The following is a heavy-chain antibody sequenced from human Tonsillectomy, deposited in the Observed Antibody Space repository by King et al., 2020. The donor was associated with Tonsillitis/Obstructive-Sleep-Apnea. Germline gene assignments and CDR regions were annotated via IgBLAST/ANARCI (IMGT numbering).Heavy chain of an antibody. Sequence: QLVQSGAEVKKPGSSVKVSCKASGGTFSSYAISWVRQAPGQGLEWMGGIIPIFCTANYAQKFQGRVTITADESTSTASMEVSSLRSEDTAVYYCARYCSGGTCDYDYMDVWGKGTTVTVSS. CDR1: GGTFSSYA. D-gene: IGHD2-15*01. CDR2: IIPIFCTA. CDR3: ARYCSGGTCDYDYMDV. V-gene: IGHV1-69*01. J-gene: IGHJ6*03.